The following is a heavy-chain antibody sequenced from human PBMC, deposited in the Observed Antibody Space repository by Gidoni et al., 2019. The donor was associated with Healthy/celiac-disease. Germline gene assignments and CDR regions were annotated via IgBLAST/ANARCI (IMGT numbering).Heavy chain of an antibody. Sequence: EVQLLESGGGLVQPGGSLRLSCSASGFTFSSYAMSWVRQAPGKGLEWVSAISGSGGSTYYADSVKGRFTISRDNSKNTLYLQMNSLRAEDTAVYYCAKDKEGYCSSTSCYNYFDYWGQGTLVTVSS. J-gene: IGHJ4*02. V-gene: IGHV3-23*01. CDR2: ISGSGGST. CDR1: GFTFSSYA. D-gene: IGHD2-2*02. CDR3: AKDKEGYCSSTSCYNYFDY.